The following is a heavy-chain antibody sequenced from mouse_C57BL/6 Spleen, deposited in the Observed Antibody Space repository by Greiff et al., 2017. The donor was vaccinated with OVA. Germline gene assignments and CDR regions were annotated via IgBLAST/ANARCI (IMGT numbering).Heavy chain of an antibody. J-gene: IGHJ2*01. CDR1: GYAFSSSW. V-gene: IGHV1-82*01. Sequence: QVQLQQSGPELVKPGASVKISCKASGYAFSSSWMNWVKQRPGKGLEWIGRIYPGDGDTNYNGKFKGKATLTADKSSSTAYMQHSSLTSEDSAVYFCARSHDGSSFDYWGQGTTLTVSS. CDR2: IYPGDGDT. CDR3: ARSHDGSSFDY. D-gene: IGHD1-1*01.